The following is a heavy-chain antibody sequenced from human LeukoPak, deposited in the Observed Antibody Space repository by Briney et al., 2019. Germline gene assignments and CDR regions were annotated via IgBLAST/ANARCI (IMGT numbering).Heavy chain of an antibody. J-gene: IGHJ4*02. Sequence: PGGSLRLSCAASGFTFSSYAMSWVRQAPGKGLEWVSAISGSGGSTYYADSVKGRFTISSDNSKNTLYLQMNSLRAEDTAVYYCAKGRNYGDYEAIFDYWGQGTLVTVSS. D-gene: IGHD4-17*01. CDR2: ISGSGGST. CDR1: GFTFSSYA. CDR3: AKGRNYGDYEAIFDY. V-gene: IGHV3-23*01.